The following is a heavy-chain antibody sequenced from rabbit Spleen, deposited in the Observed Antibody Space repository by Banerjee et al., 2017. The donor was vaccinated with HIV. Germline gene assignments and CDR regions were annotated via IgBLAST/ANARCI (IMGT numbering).Heavy chain of an antibody. CDR3: ARGSATMTMVITGYYLNL. J-gene: IGHJ4*01. D-gene: IGHD2-1*01. V-gene: IGHV1S43*01. CDR2: IVTTSGST. CDR1: GFSFSSYYY. Sequence: QSLEESGGDLVKPEGSLTLTCTASGFSFSSYYYMCWVRQAPGKGLELIACIVTTSGSTAYATWAKGRFTISRSTSLNTVTLQMTSLTAADTATYFCARGSATMTMVITGYYLNLWGQGTLVTVS.